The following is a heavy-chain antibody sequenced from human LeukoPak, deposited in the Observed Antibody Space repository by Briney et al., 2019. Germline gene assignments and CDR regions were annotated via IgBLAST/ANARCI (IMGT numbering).Heavy chain of an antibody. D-gene: IGHD4-17*01. Sequence: SEPLSLPCALYGGSFSVYYWRWIRQPPGRGLEGSGEINHSGSTNYNPSLKSRVTISVDTSKNQFSLKLSSVTAADTAVYYCARRTVTTFRWFDPWGQGTLVTVSS. CDR3: ARRTVTTFRWFDP. V-gene: IGHV4-34*01. CDR1: GGSFSVYY. CDR2: INHSGST. J-gene: IGHJ5*02.